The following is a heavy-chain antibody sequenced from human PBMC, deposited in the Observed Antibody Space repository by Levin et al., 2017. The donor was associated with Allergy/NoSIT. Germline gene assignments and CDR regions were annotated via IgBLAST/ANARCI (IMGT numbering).Heavy chain of an antibody. D-gene: IGHD3-10*01. J-gene: IGHJ3*02. CDR3: ATGGVRGVAHDAFDI. CDR2: IYPGDSDT. CDR1: GYSFTSYW. V-gene: IGHV5-51*01. Sequence: GESLKISCKGSGYSFTSYWIGWVRQMPGKGLEWMGIIYPGDSDTRYSPSFQGQVTISADKSISTAYLQWSSLKASDTAMYYCATGGVRGVAHDAFDIWGQGTMVTVSS.